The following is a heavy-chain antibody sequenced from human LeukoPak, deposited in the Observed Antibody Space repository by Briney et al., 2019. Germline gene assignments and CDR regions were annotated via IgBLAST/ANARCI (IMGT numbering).Heavy chain of an antibody. V-gene: IGHV3-30*03. CDR2: ISYDGRNK. D-gene: IGHD1-26*01. J-gene: IGHJ6*03. Sequence: GSLRLSCAASGFTFSRYGMHWVRQAPGKGLEWVAVISYDGRNKYYADSVKGRFTISRDNVKNTLYLQMNSLRAEDTAVYYCARDQGRGYYYMDVWGKGTTVTVSS. CDR3: ARDQGRGYYYMDV. CDR1: GFTFSRYG.